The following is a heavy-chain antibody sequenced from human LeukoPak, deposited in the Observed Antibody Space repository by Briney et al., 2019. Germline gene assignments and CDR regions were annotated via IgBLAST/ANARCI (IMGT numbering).Heavy chain of an antibody. D-gene: IGHD5-24*01. V-gene: IGHV4-59*11. CDR3: ARESPVRDGYFYYYYMDV. Sequence: SETLSLTCSVSGGSISGHYWSWIRQPPGKGLEWIGYIDYSGSTNNNPSLKSRVPISVDTSNNQLSLNLTSVTAADTAVYYCARESPVRDGYFYYYYMDVWGKGTTVTISS. CDR1: GGSISGHY. CDR2: IDYSGST. J-gene: IGHJ6*03.